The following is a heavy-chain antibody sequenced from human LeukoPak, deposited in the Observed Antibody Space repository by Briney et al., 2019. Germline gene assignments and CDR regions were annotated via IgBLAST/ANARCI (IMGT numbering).Heavy chain of an antibody. CDR1: GYTFTSYD. J-gene: IGHJ6*03. CDR3: ARLVAAAGTYYMDV. Sequence: GASVKVSCKASGYTFTSYDINWVQQATGQGLEWMGWMNPNSGNTGYAQKFQGRVTLTRNTSISTAYMELSSLRSEDTAVYYCARLVAAAGTYYMDVWGKGTTVTISS. D-gene: IGHD6-13*01. V-gene: IGHV1-8*01. CDR2: MNPNSGNT.